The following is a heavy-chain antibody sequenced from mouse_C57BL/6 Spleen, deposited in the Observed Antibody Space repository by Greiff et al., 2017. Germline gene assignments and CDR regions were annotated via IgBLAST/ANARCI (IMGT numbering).Heavy chain of an antibody. Sequence: QVQLQQPGAELVRPGTSVKLSCKASGYTFTSYWMHWVKQRPGQGLEWIGVIDPSDSYTNYNQKFKGKATLTVDTSSSTAYMQLSSLTSEDSAVYYCARIQIYDGYYEYFDVWGTGTTVTVSS. D-gene: IGHD2-3*01. CDR2: IDPSDSYT. CDR1: GYTFTSYW. CDR3: ARIQIYDGYYEYFDV. J-gene: IGHJ1*03. V-gene: IGHV1-59*01.